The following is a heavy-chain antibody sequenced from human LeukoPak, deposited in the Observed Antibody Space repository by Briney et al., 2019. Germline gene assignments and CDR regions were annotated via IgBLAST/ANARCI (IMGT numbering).Heavy chain of an antibody. CDR1: GGSFSGYY. V-gene: IGHV4-34*01. J-gene: IGHJ6*04. D-gene: IGHD1-1*01. Sequence: PSETLSLTCAVYGGSFSGYYWSWLRQPPGKRLEWIGEINHSGSTNYNTSLKSRVTISVDASKNQFSLKLSSVTAADTAVYYCARVTGTTPRYGMDVWGKGTAVTVSS. CDR2: INHSGST. CDR3: ARVTGTTPRYGMDV.